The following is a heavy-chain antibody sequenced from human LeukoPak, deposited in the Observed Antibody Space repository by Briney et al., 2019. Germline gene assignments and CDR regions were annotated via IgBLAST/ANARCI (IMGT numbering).Heavy chain of an antibody. J-gene: IGHJ4*02. CDR3: ASDVYSGYDRGYYFDY. CDR1: GGTFISYA. CDR2: IIPIFGTA. Sequence: GASVKVSCKASGGTFISYAISWVRQAPGQGLEWMGGIIPIFGTANYAQKFQGRVTITADESTSTAYMELSSLRSEDTAVYYCASDVYSGYDRGYYFDYWGQGTLVTVSS. D-gene: IGHD5-12*01. V-gene: IGHV1-69*13.